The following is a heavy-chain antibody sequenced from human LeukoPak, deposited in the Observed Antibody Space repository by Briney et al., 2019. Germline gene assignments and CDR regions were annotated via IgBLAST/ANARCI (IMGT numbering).Heavy chain of an antibody. J-gene: IGHJ5*02. CDR2: IYPGDSDT. Sequence: GESLKISCKGSGYSFTSYWIAWVRQMPGKGLEWMGIIYPGDSDTKYSPSFQGQVTISADKSISTAYLQWSSLKASDTAMYYCARGAGATGPSGWFDPWGQGTLVTVSS. CDR1: GYSFTSYW. V-gene: IGHV5-51*01. D-gene: IGHD1-26*01. CDR3: ARGAGATGPSGWFDP.